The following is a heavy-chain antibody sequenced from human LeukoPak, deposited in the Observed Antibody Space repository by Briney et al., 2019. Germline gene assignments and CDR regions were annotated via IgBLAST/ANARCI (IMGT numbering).Heavy chain of an antibody. CDR3: AKVSAPQVVITAGGFDY. V-gene: IGHV3-30*02. CDR1: GFTFSNYV. D-gene: IGHD3-22*01. J-gene: IGHJ4*02. CDR2: IRYDGNHK. Sequence: PGGSLRLSCAASGFTFSNYVMHWVRQAPGKGLEWVAFIRYDGNHKDYGDSVKGRFTISRDNSKNTLFLQMNSLRPEDTAMYYCAKVSAPQVVITAGGFDYWGQGTLVTVSS.